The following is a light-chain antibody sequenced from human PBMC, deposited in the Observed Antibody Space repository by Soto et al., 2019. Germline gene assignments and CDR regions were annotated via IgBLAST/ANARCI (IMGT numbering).Light chain of an antibody. Sequence: QSALTQPASVSGSHGQSITISCTGTSSDVGGYNYVSWYQQHPGKAPKLMIYEVSNRPSGVSNRFSGFKSGNTASLTISGLQAEDEADYYCSSYTSSSASCVFGTGTKLTVL. CDR1: SSDVGGYNY. J-gene: IGLJ1*01. CDR2: EVS. V-gene: IGLV2-14*01. CDR3: SSYTSSSASCV.